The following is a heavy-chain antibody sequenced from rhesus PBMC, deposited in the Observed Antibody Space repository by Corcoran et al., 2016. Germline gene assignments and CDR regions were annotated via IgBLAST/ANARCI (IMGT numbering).Heavy chain of an antibody. CDR1: GYTFTSYY. Sequence: QVQLVQSGSEIKQPGASVKLSCKASGYTFTSYYMHWVRQAPGQGLEGIGLITPDKGNKGYAQNFQGRVTRTTETSTSTGYMELSSLRAEDTAVYYCTRDRSGYSSNNRFDVWGAGVLVTVSS. CDR3: TRDRSGYSSNNRFDV. CDR2: ITPDKGNK. V-gene: IGHV1-180*01. D-gene: IGHD6-19*01. J-gene: IGHJ5-1*01.